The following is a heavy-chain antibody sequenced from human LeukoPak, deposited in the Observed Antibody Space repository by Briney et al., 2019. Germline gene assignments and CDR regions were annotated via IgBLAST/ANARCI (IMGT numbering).Heavy chain of an antibody. CDR1: GGTFSSYA. J-gene: IGHJ5*02. Sequence: SVKVTCKASGGTFSSYAISWVRQAPGQGLEWMGGIIPIFGTANYAQKFQGRVTITADESTSTAYMELSSLRSEDTAVYYCAREESSRLSAWFDPWGQGTLVTVSS. D-gene: IGHD6-13*01. V-gene: IGHV1-69*01. CDR3: AREESSRLSAWFDP. CDR2: IIPIFGTA.